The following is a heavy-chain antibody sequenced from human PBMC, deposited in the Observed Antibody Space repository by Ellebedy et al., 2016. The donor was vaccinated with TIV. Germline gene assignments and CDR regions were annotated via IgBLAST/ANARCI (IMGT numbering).Heavy chain of an antibody. CDR3: ARVVVVAAKTYYFDY. CDR2: IYHSGST. Sequence: SETLSLTXTVSGYSISSGYYWGWIRQPPGKGLEWIGSIYHSGSTYYNPSLKSRVTISVDTSKNQFSLKLSSVTAADTAVYYCARVVVVAAKTYYFDYWGQGTLVTVSS. V-gene: IGHV4-38-2*02. J-gene: IGHJ4*02. D-gene: IGHD2-15*01. CDR1: GYSISSGYY.